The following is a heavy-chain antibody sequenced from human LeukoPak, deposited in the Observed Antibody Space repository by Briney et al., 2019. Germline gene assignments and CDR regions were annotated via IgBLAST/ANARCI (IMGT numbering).Heavy chain of an antibody. D-gene: IGHD6-13*01. CDR2: IYPSGST. Sequence: SETLSLTCSVSGGSIKSYYWSWVRQAAGKGLEWIGRIYPSGSTDYNPFLKSRVNMSEDTSKNHFSLSLRSVTAADTAVYYCARGLGVAAADSWGQGILVTVSS. V-gene: IGHV4-4*07. CDR1: GGSIKSYY. J-gene: IGHJ4*02. CDR3: ARGLGVAAADS.